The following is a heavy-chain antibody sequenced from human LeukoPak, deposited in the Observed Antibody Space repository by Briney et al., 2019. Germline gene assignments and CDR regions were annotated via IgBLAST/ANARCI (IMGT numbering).Heavy chain of an antibody. D-gene: IGHD1-20*01. J-gene: IGHJ6*02. CDR2: ITWGRDNL. CDR3: ARDLRRYNWNDDIDYYGMDV. CDR1: GFIFDDYA. Sequence: GGSLRLSCAVSGFIFDDYAMHWVRQAPGKGLEWVSGITWGRDNLAYAASVKGRFTISRDNSKNTLYLQMNSLRAEDTAVYYCARDLRRYNWNDDIDYYGMDVWGQGTTVTVSS. V-gene: IGHV3-9*01.